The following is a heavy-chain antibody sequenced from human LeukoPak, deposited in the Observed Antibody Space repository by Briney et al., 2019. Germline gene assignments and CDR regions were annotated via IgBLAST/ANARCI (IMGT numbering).Heavy chain of an antibody. CDR3: ARAQRSGYEDH. CDR1: GYTFTSYY. V-gene: IGHV1-46*01. D-gene: IGHD3-22*01. J-gene: IGHJ4*02. CDR2: INPSGGST. Sequence: VASVKVSCKASGYTFTSYYMHWVRQAPGQGLEWMGIINPSGGSTSYAQKFQGRVTMTRDTSTNTVYMELSSLRSEDTAVYYCARAQRSGYEDHWGQGTLVTVSS.